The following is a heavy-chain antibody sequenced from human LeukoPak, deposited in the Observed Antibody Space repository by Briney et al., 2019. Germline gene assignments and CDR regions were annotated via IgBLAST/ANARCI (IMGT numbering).Heavy chain of an antibody. CDR2: ISSNGGST. CDR3: ARSSIVVVSILDY. D-gene: IGHD2-2*01. J-gene: IGHJ4*02. V-gene: IGHV3-64*01. Sequence: GGSLRLSCAASGFPFSSYAMHWVRQAPGKGLEYVSAISSNGGSTSYANSVKGRFTISRDNSKNTQYLQMGSLRAEDMAVYYCARSSIVVVSILDYWGQGTLVTVSS. CDR1: GFPFSSYA.